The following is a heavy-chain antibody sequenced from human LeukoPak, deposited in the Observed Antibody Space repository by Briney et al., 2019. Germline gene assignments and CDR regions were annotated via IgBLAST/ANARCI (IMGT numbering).Heavy chain of an antibody. CDR3: ARAPTTVVTPYYFDY. CDR1: GGSISSYY. CDR2: IYYSGST. V-gene: IGHV4-59*01. J-gene: IGHJ4*02. D-gene: IGHD4-23*01. Sequence: SETLSLTCTVSGGSISSYYWSWIRQPPGKGLEWIGYIYYSGSTNYNPSLKSRVTMSVDTSKNQFSLKLSSVTAADTAVYYCARAPTTVVTPYYFDYWGQGTLVTASS.